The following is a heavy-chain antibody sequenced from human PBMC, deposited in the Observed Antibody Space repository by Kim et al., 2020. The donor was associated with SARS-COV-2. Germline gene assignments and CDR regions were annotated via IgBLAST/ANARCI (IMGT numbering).Heavy chain of an antibody. V-gene: IGHV1-69*13. J-gene: IGHJ3*02. Sequence: SVKVSCKASGGTFSSYAISWVRQAPGQGLEWMGGIIPIFGTANYAQKFQGRVTITADESTSTAYMELSSLRSEDTAVYYCARALDASPRNSLGAFDIWGQGTMVTVSS. D-gene: IGHD3-16*01. CDR3: ARALDASPRNSLGAFDI. CDR2: IIPIFGTA. CDR1: GGTFSSYA.